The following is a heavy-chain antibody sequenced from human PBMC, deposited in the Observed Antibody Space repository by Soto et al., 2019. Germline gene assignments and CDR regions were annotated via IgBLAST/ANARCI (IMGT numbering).Heavy chain of an antibody. CDR1: GDTFKNCV. CDR2: IIPLFGIT. J-gene: IGHJ6*02. CDR3: AAELGFGKLSVV. V-gene: IGHV1-69*01. D-gene: IGHD3-10*01. Sequence: VQVVQSGVEVRRPGSSVKVSCKASGDTFKNCVISWVRQAPGQGLEWMGGIIPLFGITDFAQRFQGRLTITTDESTTTAYMELSRLRSEDTATYYCAAELGFGKLSVVWGQGTTVIVSS.